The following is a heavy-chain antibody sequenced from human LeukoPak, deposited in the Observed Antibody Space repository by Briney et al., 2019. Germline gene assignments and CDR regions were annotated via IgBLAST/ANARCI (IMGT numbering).Heavy chain of an antibody. J-gene: IGHJ4*02. CDR3: AKAGLYSSGWYIFDY. Sequence: GGSLRLSCAASGFTFSSYGMHWVRQAPGKGLEWVAVISYDGSNKYYADSVKGRFTISRDNSKNTLYLQMNSLRAEDTAVYYCAKAGLYSSGWYIFDYWGREPWSPSPQ. CDR1: GFTFSSYG. V-gene: IGHV3-30*18. CDR2: ISYDGSNK. D-gene: IGHD6-19*01.